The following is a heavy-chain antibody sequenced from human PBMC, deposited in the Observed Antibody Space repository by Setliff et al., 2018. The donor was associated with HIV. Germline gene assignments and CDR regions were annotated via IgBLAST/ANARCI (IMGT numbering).Heavy chain of an antibody. V-gene: IGHV4-59*08. J-gene: IGHJ4*02. CDR1: GGSISSYS. Sequence: ASETLSLTCTVSGGSISSYSWSWIRQPPGKGLEWIGYIYTSGDTAYNPSLKSRLTISVDTSKSQFSLKLTSVTAADTAVYYCARQMTIPGVAVTPVDYWGQGALVTVSS. CDR3: ARQMTIPGVAVTPVDY. D-gene: IGHD3-3*01. CDR2: IYTSGDT.